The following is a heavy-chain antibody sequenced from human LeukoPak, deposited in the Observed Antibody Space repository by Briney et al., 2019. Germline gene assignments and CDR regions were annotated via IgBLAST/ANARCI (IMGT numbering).Heavy chain of an antibody. CDR1: GFTFSSYA. D-gene: IGHD3-22*01. V-gene: IGHV3-23*01. CDR3: AKRDRRITMIVVDHDY. Sequence: GGSLRLSCVASGFTFSSYAMSWVRQAPGKGLEWVSAISGSGGSTYYADSVKGRFTISRDNSKNTLYLQMNSLRAEDTAVYYCAKRDRRITMIVVDHDYWGQGTLVTVSS. J-gene: IGHJ4*02. CDR2: ISGSGGST.